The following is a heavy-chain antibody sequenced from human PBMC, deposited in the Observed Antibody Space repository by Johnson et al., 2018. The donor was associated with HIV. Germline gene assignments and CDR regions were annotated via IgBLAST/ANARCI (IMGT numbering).Heavy chain of an antibody. V-gene: IGHV3-30*02. D-gene: IGHD3-16*01. J-gene: IGHJ3*02. CDR3: AKGDYFYTRAAFVI. Sequence: QVQLVESGGGVVQPGGSLRLSCAASGFTFSDYGMHWVRQAPGKGREWVAFIRFDGHNKYYADSVKGRFTFSRDNSKNTLYLQMNSLRAEDTAVYYCAKGDYFYTRAAFVIWVQGTVVIVSS. CDR1: GFTFSDYG. CDR2: IRFDGHNK.